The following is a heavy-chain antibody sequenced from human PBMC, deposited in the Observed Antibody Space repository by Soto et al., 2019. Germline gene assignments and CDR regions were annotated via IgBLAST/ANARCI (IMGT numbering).Heavy chain of an antibody. CDR2: IYPGDSDT. V-gene: IGHV5-51*01. CDR1: GYSFSSHW. Sequence: PGESLKISCEGSGYSFSSHWIAWVRQMPGKGLEWMGIIYPGDSDTRYSPSFQGQVTISADKSISAAYLQWSSLKASDTAMYYCGTTTGDYYGMDVWGQGTTVTVSS. CDR3: GTTTGDYYGMDV. J-gene: IGHJ6*02. D-gene: IGHD2-2*01.